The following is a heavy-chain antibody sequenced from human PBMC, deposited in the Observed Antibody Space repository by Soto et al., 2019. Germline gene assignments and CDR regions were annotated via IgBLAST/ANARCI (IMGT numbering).Heavy chain of an antibody. Sequence: PGGSLRLSYAASGFTYSTYTMHWVRQAPGKGLEWVAVISYDGSNKYYADSVKGRFTISRDNSKNTLYLQMNSLRAEDTAVYYCAKVSQGGAFDIWGQGTMVTVSS. CDR3: AKVSQGGAFDI. CDR2: ISYDGSNK. J-gene: IGHJ3*02. V-gene: IGHV3-30*18. CDR1: GFTYSTYT.